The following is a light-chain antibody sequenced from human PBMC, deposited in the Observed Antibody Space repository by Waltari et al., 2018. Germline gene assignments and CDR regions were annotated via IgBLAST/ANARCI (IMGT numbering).Light chain of an antibody. J-gene: IGLJ1*01. V-gene: IGLV2-23*02. CDR3: CSYAGSKFYV. Sequence: QSALTQPASVSGSPGQSITISCTGTSSDVGGYNYVSWYQQHPGEAPKLMIYEVRNRPSGVSNRFSGSKSGNTASLTISGLQAEDEAEYYCCSYAGSKFYVFGTGTKVTVL. CDR2: EVR. CDR1: SSDVGGYNY.